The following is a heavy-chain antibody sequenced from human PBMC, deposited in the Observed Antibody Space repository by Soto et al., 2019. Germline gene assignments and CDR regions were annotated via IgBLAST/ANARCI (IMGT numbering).Heavy chain of an antibody. CDR1: GFTFSSYA. CDR3: AKAWWIYDILTGYYPYYGMDV. D-gene: IGHD3-9*01. Sequence: GGSLRLSCAASGFTFSSYAMSWVRQAPGKGLEWVSAISGSGGSTYYADSVKGRFTISRDNSKNTLYLQMNSLRAEDTAVYYCAKAWWIYDILTGYYPYYGMDVWGQGTTVTVSS. CDR2: ISGSGGST. V-gene: IGHV3-23*01. J-gene: IGHJ6*02.